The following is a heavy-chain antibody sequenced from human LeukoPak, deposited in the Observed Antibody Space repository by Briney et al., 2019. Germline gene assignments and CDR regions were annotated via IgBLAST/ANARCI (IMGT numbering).Heavy chain of an antibody. CDR2: IYYSGST. D-gene: IGHD3-22*01. CDR1: GGSISSYY. Sequence: SETLSLTRTVSGGSISSYYWSWIRQPPGKGLEWIGNIYYSGSTNYNPSLKSRVTISVDTSKNQFSLKLSSVTAADTAVYYCTRGSIAYYYMDVWGKGTTVTISS. V-gene: IGHV4-59*01. J-gene: IGHJ6*03. CDR3: TRGSIAYYYMDV.